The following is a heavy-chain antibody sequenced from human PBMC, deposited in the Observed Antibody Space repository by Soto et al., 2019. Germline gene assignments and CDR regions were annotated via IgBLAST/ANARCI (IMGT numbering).Heavy chain of an antibody. CDR1: GGSIRSGGYY. Sequence: SETLSLTCTVSGGSIRSGGYYWSWIRQHPGKGLEWIGYIYYSGSTYYNPSLKSRVTISVDTSKNQFSLKLSSVTAADTAVYYCARGVDCTNGVCPNGYYYYYMDVWGKGTTVTVSS. CDR3: ARGVDCTNGVCPNGYYYYYMDV. J-gene: IGHJ6*03. V-gene: IGHV4-31*03. D-gene: IGHD2-8*01. CDR2: IYYSGST.